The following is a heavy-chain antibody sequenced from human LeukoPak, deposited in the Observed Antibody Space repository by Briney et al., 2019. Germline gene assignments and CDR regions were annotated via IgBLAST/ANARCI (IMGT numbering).Heavy chain of an antibody. J-gene: IGHJ4*02. Sequence: ASVKVSCTASGYTFTSYDINWVRQATGQGLEWMGWMNPSSGNTGSAQTFQGRVTMTRNTSISTAYMELSSLRSEDTAVYYCARGRITIFGVVIILFDYWGQGTLVTVSS. V-gene: IGHV1-8*01. CDR3: ARGRITIFGVVIILFDY. CDR1: GYTFTSYD. D-gene: IGHD3-3*01. CDR2: MNPSSGNT.